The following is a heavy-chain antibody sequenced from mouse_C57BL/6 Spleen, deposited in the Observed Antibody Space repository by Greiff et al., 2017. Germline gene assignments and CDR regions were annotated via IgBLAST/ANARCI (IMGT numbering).Heavy chain of an antibody. D-gene: IGHD1-1*01. V-gene: IGHV5-12*01. CDR2: ISNGGGST. J-gene: IGHJ2*01. Sequence: DVKLQESGGGLVQPGGSLKLSCAASGFTFSDYYMYWVRQTPEKRLEWVAYISNGGGSTYYPDTVKGRFTISRDNAKNTLYLQMSRLKSEDTAMYYCARHQDYYGSSYLDYWGQGTTLTVSS. CDR3: ARHQDYYGSSYLDY. CDR1: GFTFSDYY.